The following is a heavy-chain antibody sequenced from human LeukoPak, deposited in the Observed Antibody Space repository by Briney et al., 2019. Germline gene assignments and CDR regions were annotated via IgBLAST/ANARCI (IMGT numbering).Heavy chain of an antibody. J-gene: IGHJ3*02. V-gene: IGHV3-7*01. CDR3: ARINLGAFDI. D-gene: IGHD3-16*01. Sequence: GGSLRLSCAASGFTFTKYWMTWVRQAPGKGPEWVANIKQDGSEKYYVDSVKGRFTISRDTAKNSLYLQMNSLRAEDTAVFYCARINLGAFDIWGQGTMVTVSS. CDR1: GFTFTKYW. CDR2: IKQDGSEK.